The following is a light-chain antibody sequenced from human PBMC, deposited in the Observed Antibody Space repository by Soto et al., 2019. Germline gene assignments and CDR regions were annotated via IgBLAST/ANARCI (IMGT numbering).Light chain of an antibody. CDR1: SSDVGGYNS. CDR3: NSYAGSNIFV. V-gene: IGLV2-8*01. CDR2: EVS. Sequence: QSVLTQPPSASGSPGQSVTISCTGTSSDVGGYNSVSWYQHHPGKAPQLLIYEVSKRPSGVPDRFSGSKSGDTASLTVSGLQAEDEADYYCNSYAGSNIFVFGTGTKLTVL. J-gene: IGLJ1*01.